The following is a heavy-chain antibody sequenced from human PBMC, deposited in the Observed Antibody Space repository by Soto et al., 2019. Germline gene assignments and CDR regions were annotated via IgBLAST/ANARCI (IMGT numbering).Heavy chain of an antibody. V-gene: IGHV2-5*02. Sequence: QITLKESGPTLVKPTQTLTLTCTFSGFSLSTSEVGVGWIRQPPGKALGWLALIYWDDDKRYSPSLKRRLTITKDTSKNQVVLTMTNMDPVDTATYYCAHRLYMRGYSGLVFDILGQGKMVTVSS. D-gene: IGHD5-12*01. CDR3: AHRLYMRGYSGLVFDI. CDR2: IYWDDDK. CDR1: GFSLSTSEVG. J-gene: IGHJ3*02.